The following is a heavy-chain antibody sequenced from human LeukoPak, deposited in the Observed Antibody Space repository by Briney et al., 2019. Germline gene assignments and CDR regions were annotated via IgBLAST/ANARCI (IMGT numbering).Heavy chain of an antibody. CDR3: ARTIAAAGSNYYYGMDV. CDR2: IYYSGST. Sequence: KPSQTPSLTCTVSGVSISSGAFYWNWIRQHPGKGLEWIGYIYYSGSTNYNPSLKSRVTISVDTSKNQFSLKLSSVTAADTAVYYCARTIAAAGSNYYYGMDVWGQGTTVTVSS. V-gene: IGHV4-61*08. D-gene: IGHD6-13*01. J-gene: IGHJ6*02. CDR1: GVSISSGAFY.